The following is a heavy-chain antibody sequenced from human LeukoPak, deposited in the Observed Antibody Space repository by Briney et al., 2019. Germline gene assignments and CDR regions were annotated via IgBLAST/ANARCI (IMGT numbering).Heavy chain of an antibody. CDR3: ARDILLSYYFDY. Sequence: GRSLRLSCAASGFTFSSYAMHWVRQAPGKGLEWVADISYDGSNKYYADSVKGRFTISRDNSKNTLYLQMNSLRAEDTAVYYCARDILLSYYFDYWGQGTLVTVSS. V-gene: IGHV3-30-3*01. J-gene: IGHJ4*02. CDR2: ISYDGSNK. CDR1: GFTFSSYA. D-gene: IGHD2/OR15-2a*01.